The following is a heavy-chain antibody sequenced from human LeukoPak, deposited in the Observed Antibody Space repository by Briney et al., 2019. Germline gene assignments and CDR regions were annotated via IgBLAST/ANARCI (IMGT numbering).Heavy chain of an antibody. V-gene: IGHV4-61*08. CDR1: GGSISSGDYY. J-gene: IGHJ5*02. CDR3: ARAQTSYSYGIPYNWFDP. Sequence: SETLSLTCTVSGGSISSGDYYWSWIRQPPGKGLEWIGYIYYSGSTNYNPSLKSRVTMSVDTSKNQFSLKLSSVTAADTAVYYCARAQTSYSYGIPYNWFDPWGQGTLVTVSS. D-gene: IGHD5-18*01. CDR2: IYYSGST.